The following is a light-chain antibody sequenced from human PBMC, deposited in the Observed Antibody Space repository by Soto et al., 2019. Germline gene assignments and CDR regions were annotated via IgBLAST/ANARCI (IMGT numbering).Light chain of an antibody. CDR2: DAS. J-gene: IGKJ1*01. CDR1: QSISSS. Sequence: DIQMTQSPSTLSASVGDRFTITFRSSQSISSSLAWYQQKPGKAPKLLIYDASNLERGVSSRFSGSGSGTEFTLTISSLQPDDFATYYCQQYNGFSRTFGQGTKVDIK. V-gene: IGKV1-5*01. CDR3: QQYNGFSRT.